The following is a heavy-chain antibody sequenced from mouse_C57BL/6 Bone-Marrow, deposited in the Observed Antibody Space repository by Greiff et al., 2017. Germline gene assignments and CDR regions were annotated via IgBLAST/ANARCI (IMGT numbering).Heavy chain of an antibody. J-gene: IGHJ2*01. D-gene: IGHD2-5*01. V-gene: IGHV5-2*01. Sequence: EVQGVESGGGLVQPGESLKLSCESNEYEFPSHDMSWVRKTPEQRLELVAAINSDGGSTYSPDTMGRRFIISRDNTKKTLYLQMRSLRSEDTALYYCARPPSKGYYFDYWGQGTTLTVSS. CDR1: EYEFPSHD. CDR2: INSDGGST. CDR3: ARPPSKGYYFDY.